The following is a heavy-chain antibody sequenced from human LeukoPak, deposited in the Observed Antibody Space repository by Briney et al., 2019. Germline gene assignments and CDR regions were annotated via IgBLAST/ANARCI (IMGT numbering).Heavy chain of an antibody. CDR1: GYTFTGYY. Sequence: GASVKVPCKASGYTFTGYYIHWVRQGPGQGLEWMGWINPNSGGTNYAQKFQGRVTMTRDTSISTAYMELSRLRSDDTAVYYCARVMITFGGVIGPFDYWGQGTLVTVSS. CDR3: ARVMITFGGVIGPFDY. V-gene: IGHV1-2*02. D-gene: IGHD3-16*02. CDR2: INPNSGGT. J-gene: IGHJ4*02.